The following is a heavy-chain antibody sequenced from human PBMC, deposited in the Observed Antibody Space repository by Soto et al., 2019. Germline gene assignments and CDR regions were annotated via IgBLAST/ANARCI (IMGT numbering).Heavy chain of an antibody. Sequence: QVTLKESGPTLVKPTQTLTLTCTFSGFSLSTTGVAVGWIRQPPGKALEWLAVIYWDDDKSYTPSLKNRLSLTMDTPKNQVVLTMTNVDPADTATYYCAHRPATMAGKQWFDPWGQGTLVTVSS. CDR1: GFSLSTTGVA. CDR3: AHRPATMAGKQWFDP. D-gene: IGHD3-10*01. CDR2: IYWDDDK. V-gene: IGHV2-5*02. J-gene: IGHJ5*02.